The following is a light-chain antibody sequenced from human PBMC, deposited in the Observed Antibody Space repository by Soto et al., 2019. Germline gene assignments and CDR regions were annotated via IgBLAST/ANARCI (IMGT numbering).Light chain of an antibody. V-gene: IGKV1-39*01. CDR3: QQSYTPQYT. Sequence: DIQMTQSPSSLSASIGDRVTITCRASQSVTSYLNWYQQKPGKAPTLLIYAASSLHSGVPSRFRGGGSGTDFTLTISSLQTEDFATCYCQQSYTPQYTCGQGTKLEIK. CDR1: QSVTSY. CDR2: AAS. J-gene: IGKJ2*01.